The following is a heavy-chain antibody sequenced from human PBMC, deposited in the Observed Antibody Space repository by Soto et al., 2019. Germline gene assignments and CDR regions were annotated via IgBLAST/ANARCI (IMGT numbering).Heavy chain of an antibody. CDR2: ISSTTNYI. Sequence: PGGSLRLSCSGSGFTLTKYSNNWVPPAPGKGLEWVSSISSTTNYIYYADSMKGRFTVSRDNAKNSVYLEMNSLSAEDTAVYYCARESEDLTSNFDYWGQGTLVTVSS. CDR1: GFTLTKYS. V-gene: IGHV3-21*01. J-gene: IGHJ4*02. CDR3: ARESEDLTSNFDY.